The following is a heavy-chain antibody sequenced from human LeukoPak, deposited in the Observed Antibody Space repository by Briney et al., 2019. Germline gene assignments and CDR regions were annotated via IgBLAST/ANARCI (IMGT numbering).Heavy chain of an antibody. CDR2: IIPIFGTA. V-gene: IGHV1-69*13. J-gene: IGHJ4*02. Sequence: GASVKVSCKASGGTFSSYAISWVRQAPGQGLEWMGGIIPIFGTANYAQKFQGRVTIPADESTSTAYMELSSLRSEDTAVYYCARDAIHVEMADQSGGGDYWGQGTLVTVSS. D-gene: IGHD5-24*01. CDR1: GGTFSSYA. CDR3: ARDAIHVEMADQSGGGDY.